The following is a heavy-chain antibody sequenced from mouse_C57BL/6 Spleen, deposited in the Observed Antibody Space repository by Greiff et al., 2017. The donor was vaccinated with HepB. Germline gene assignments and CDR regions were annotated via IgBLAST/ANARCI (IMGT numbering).Heavy chain of an antibody. CDR1: GYTFTSYW. CDR2: IDPNSGGT. D-gene: IGHD2-5*01. V-gene: IGHV1-72*01. J-gene: IGHJ3*01. CDR3: ASYYSNQAWFAY. Sequence: QVQLKQPGAELVKPGASVKLSCKASGYTFTSYWMHWVKQRPGRGLEWIGRIDPNSGGTKYNEKFKSKATLTVDKPSSTAYMQLSSLTSEDSAVYYCASYYSNQAWFAYWGQGTLVTVSA.